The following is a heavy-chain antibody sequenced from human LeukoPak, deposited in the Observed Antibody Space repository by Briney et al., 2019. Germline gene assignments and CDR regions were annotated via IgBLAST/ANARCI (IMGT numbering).Heavy chain of an antibody. J-gene: IGHJ6*02. D-gene: IGHD4-17*01. CDR1: GGTFSSYA. Sequence: SVKVSCKASGGTFSSYAISWVRQAPGQGLEWMGRIIPILGIANYAQKFQGRVTITADKSTSTAYMELSSLRSEDTAVYYCARGLSRDYRGMDVCGQGTTVTVSS. V-gene: IGHV1-69*04. CDR3: ARGLSRDYRGMDV. CDR2: IIPILGIA.